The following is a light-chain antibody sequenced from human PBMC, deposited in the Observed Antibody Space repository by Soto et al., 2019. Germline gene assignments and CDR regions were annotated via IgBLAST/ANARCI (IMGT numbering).Light chain of an antibody. J-gene: IGKJ4*01. CDR3: QQRSNWPPLT. CDR1: QSVSSY. V-gene: IGKV3-11*01. Sequence: EIVLTQSPATLSLSPGERATLSCRASQSVSSYLAWYQQKPGQAPRLLIYDASNRATGIPARFRGSGSGTDFTLTISCLEPEDFAVYYCQQRSNWPPLTFGGGTKVDIK. CDR2: DAS.